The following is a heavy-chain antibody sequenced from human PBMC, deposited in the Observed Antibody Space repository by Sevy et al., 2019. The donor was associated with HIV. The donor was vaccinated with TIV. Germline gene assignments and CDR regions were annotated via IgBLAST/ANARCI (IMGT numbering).Heavy chain of an antibody. CDR1: GFNFSIYG. CDR3: ARGRDYGNFDY. D-gene: IGHD4-17*01. Sequence: GGSLRLSCAASGFNFSIYGMHWVRQAPGKGLEWVALIWYDGSNKYYADSVKGRFTISRENSKNTLFLQMNSLRAEDTAVYYCARGRDYGNFDYWGQGTLVTVSS. CDR2: IWYDGSNK. J-gene: IGHJ4*02. V-gene: IGHV3-33*01.